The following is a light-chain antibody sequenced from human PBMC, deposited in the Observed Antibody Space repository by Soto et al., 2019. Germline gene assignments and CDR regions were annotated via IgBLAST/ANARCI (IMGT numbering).Light chain of an antibody. Sequence: DIQMTQSPSTLSASVGDRVTITCRASQGISTWLAWYRQKPGKAPKLLIHRASSLESGVPSRFSGSGSGTEFTLTISSLQPDDFATYYCQQFNGDSRTFGQGTKVEFK. CDR2: RAS. V-gene: IGKV1-5*03. CDR3: QQFNGDSRT. J-gene: IGKJ1*01. CDR1: QGISTW.